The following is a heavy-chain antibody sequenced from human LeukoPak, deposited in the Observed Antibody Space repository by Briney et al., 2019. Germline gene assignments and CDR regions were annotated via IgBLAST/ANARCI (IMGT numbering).Heavy chain of an antibody. Sequence: GGSLRLSCAASGFTVSSNYMSWVRQAPGKGLEWVSVIYSGGSTYYADSVKGRFTISRDNSKNTLYLQMNSLRAEDTAVYYCAREGRFLEWLFFDYWGQGTLVTVSS. D-gene: IGHD3-3*01. J-gene: IGHJ4*02. CDR1: GFTVSSNY. V-gene: IGHV3-66*02. CDR3: AREGRFLEWLFFDY. CDR2: IYSGGST.